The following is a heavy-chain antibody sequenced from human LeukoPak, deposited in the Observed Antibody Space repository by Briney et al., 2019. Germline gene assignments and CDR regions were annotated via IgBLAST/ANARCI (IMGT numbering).Heavy chain of an antibody. V-gene: IGHV1-2*02. CDR3: AKDWGIAMTGLYSFDH. J-gene: IGHJ4*02. D-gene: IGHD6-19*01. CDR2: VNPNTGTT. Sequence: GASVTVSCKTSGYPFRDYYVHWVRQAPGQGLEWMGWVNPNTGTTSSAKKFQGRVTITTDTSINTVYMELRSLISDDTAMYYCAKDWGIAMTGLYSFDHWGQGTLVTVSS. CDR1: GYPFRDYY.